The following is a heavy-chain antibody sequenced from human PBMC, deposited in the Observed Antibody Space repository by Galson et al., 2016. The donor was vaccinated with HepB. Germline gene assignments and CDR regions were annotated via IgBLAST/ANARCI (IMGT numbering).Heavy chain of an antibody. J-gene: IGHJ6*04. Sequence: SLRLSCAASGLTFSSYAVNWVRQPPGKGLEWVSAISGGSTYYADSVKGRFTISRDNSKTTLFLQMNSLRAEDTALYYWSKAHLYINFVGMDGWGKGTTVTVSS. D-gene: IGHD4-11*01. V-gene: IGHV3-23*01. CDR1: GLTFSSYA. CDR3: SKAHLYINFVGMDG. CDR2: ISGGST.